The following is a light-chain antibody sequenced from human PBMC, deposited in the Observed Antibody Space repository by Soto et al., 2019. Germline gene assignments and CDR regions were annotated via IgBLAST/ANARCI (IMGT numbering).Light chain of an antibody. V-gene: IGKV4-1*01. J-gene: IGKJ2*01. CDR2: WAS. CDR3: QQHYSTPYT. CDR1: QSVLYSSNNKNY. Sequence: DIVMTQSPDSLAVSLGERATINCKSSQSVLYSSNNKNYLAWYQQKPGQPPKLLIYWASTRESGVPDRFSGSGSGTDFTLTISSLQAEDVAVYYCQQHYSTPYTFGQGTKLPIK.